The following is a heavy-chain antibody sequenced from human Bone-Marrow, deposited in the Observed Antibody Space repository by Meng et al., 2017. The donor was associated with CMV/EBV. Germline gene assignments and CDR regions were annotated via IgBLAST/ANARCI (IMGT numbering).Heavy chain of an antibody. D-gene: IGHD3-3*01. Sequence: ASVKVSCKASGYTFANYYLHWLRQAPGQGLEWLGWINPNSGVTKYAQRFQGRVTMTRDTSISTAYMDLSSPKSDDTALYYCARAQLITLFEGWFEAWGQGTLVTVSS. CDR1: GYTFANYY. V-gene: IGHV1-2*02. J-gene: IGHJ5*02. CDR3: ARAQLITLFEGWFEA. CDR2: INPNSGVT.